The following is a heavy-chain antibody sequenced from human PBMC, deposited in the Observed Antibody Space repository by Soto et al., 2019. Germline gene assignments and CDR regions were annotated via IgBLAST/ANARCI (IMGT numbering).Heavy chain of an antibody. V-gene: IGHV3-23*01. D-gene: IGHD1-26*01. Sequence: EVQLLDSGGGLVQPGWSLRLSCAASGFTFSRYATSWVRQPPGKGLAWVSSITGNGESTYYAASVKGRFIISRDNSANTVYLPINSLRAEDTAIYYCAKDVRNLLTIGRTYYFDQWGQVAQVTVSS. CDR3: AKDVRNLLTIGRTYYFDQ. CDR2: ITGNGEST. J-gene: IGHJ4*02. CDR1: GFTFSRYA.